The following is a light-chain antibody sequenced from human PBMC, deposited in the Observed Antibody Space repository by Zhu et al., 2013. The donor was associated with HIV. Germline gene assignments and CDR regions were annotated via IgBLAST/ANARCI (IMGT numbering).Light chain of an antibody. Sequence: EIVMTQSPATLSVSPGERATLSCRASQSVSSNLAWYQQKPGQAPRLLMYGASTRGTGIPDRFSGSGSGTDFSLSISRLEPEDFATYYCQQLNSYPFTFGGGTKVEIK. CDR2: GAS. V-gene: IGKV3D-15*01. CDR1: QSVSSN. CDR3: QQLNSYPFT. J-gene: IGKJ4*01.